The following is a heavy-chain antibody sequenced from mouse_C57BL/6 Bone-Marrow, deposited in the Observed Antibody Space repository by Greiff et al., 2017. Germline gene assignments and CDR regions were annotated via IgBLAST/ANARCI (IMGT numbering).Heavy chain of an antibody. D-gene: IGHD2-5*01. CDR3: TTGVSNPAWFAY. CDR2: IDPENGDT. CDR1: GFNIKDDY. V-gene: IGHV14-4*01. Sequence: EVQLQQSGAELVRPGASVKLSCTASGFNIKDDYMHWVKQRPEQGLEWIGWIDPENGDTEYASKFQGKATITADTSSNTAYRQLSSLTSEDTAVYYCTTGVSNPAWFAYWGQGTLVTVSA. J-gene: IGHJ3*01.